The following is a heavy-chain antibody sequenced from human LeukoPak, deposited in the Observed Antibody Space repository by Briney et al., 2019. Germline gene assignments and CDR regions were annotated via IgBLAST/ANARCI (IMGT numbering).Heavy chain of an antibody. J-gene: IGHJ4*02. CDR3: ARDFWSGYYKFDY. CDR1: GFTFSSYW. V-gene: IGHV3-74*01. CDR2: INSDGSST. D-gene: IGHD3-3*01. Sequence: GGSLRLSCAASGFTFSSYWMHWVRQAPGEGLVWVSHINSDGSSTSYAGSVKGRFTISRDNDKNTVYLEMNSLRAEDTAVYYCARDFWSGYYKFDYWGQGTLVTVSS.